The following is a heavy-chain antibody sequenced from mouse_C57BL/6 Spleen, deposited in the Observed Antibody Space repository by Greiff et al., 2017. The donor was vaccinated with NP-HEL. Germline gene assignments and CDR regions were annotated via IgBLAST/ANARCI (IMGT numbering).Heavy chain of an antibody. CDR1: GYAFSSYW. V-gene: IGHV1-80*01. J-gene: IGHJ2*01. CDR3: ARVNQTGYLDY. CDR2: IYPGDGDT. Sequence: VQLQQSGAELVKPGASVKISCKASGYAFSSYWWNWVKQRPGKGLEWMGQIYPGDGDTNYNGKVKGKATVTADKSSSTAYMPLSRLTSEDSAVYICARVNQTGYLDYWGPGTTLTVSS.